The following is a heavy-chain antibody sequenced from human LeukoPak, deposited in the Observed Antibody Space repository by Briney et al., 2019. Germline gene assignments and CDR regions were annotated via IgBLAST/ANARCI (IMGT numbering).Heavy chain of an antibody. CDR3: ARDSYTYYYDSSGYSDFDY. V-gene: IGHV3-21*01. CDR1: GFTFSSYS. D-gene: IGHD3-22*01. J-gene: IGHJ4*02. CDR2: ISSSSSYI. Sequence: GGSLRLSCAASGFTFSSYSMNWVRQAPGKGLEWVSSISSSSSYIYYADSVKGRFTISRDNAKNSLYLQMNSMRAEDTAVYYCARDSYTYYYDSSGYSDFDYWGQGTLVTVSS.